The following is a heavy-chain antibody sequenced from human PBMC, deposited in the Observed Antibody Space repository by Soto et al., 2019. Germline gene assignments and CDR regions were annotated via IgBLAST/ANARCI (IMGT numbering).Heavy chain of an antibody. Sequence: ASVKVSCKASGYTLISYGISWVRQAPGQGLEWMGWISGYNGDTNYAQKVQGRVTMTTDTSTSTAYMELRSLRSDDTAVYYCTRDGAGVATDYHGMEVWGQGTTVTVSS. D-gene: IGHD2-21*02. CDR3: TRDGAGVATDYHGMEV. J-gene: IGHJ6*02. CDR2: ISGYNGDT. CDR1: GYTLISYG. V-gene: IGHV1-18*01.